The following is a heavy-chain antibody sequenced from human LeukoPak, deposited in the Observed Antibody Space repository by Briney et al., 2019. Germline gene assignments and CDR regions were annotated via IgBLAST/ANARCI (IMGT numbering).Heavy chain of an antibody. Sequence: SETLSLTCAVSGYSISSGYYWGWIRHPPGKGLEWIGSIYHSGSTYYNPSLKSRVTISVDTSKNQFSLKLSSVTASDTAVYYCARHPGPRYFDYWGQGTLVTVSS. V-gene: IGHV4-38-2*01. D-gene: IGHD1-14*01. CDR2: IYHSGST. CDR3: ARHPGPRYFDY. J-gene: IGHJ4*02. CDR1: GYSISSGYY.